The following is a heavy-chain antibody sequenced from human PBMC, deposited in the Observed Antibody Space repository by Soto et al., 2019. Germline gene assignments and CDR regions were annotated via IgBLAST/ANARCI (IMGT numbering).Heavy chain of an antibody. Sequence: QVQLVESGGGVVQPGRSLRLSCAASGFTFSSYGMHWVRQAPGKGLEWVAVIWYDGSNKYYAASVKGRFTISRDNSKNTQYLQMNSLRAEDTAVYYCARDFDFSLFCVWGMDVWGQGTTVTVSS. D-gene: IGHD3-9*01. V-gene: IGHV3-33*01. CDR1: GFTFSSYG. CDR3: ARDFDFSLFCVWGMDV. CDR2: IWYDGSNK. J-gene: IGHJ6*02.